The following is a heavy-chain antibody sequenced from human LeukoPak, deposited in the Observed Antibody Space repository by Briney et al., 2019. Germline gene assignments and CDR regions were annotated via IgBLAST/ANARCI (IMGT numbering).Heavy chain of an antibody. CDR2: IYNSGSI. Sequence: SETLSLTCTVSGGSISSYFWSWLRQPPGKGLEWIGYIYNSGSISSNPSLKSRVTVSVDTSKNQLSLKLSSVTAADTAVYYCARGPHGSYYVFDYWGQGTLVTVFS. V-gene: IGHV4-59*01. J-gene: IGHJ4*02. CDR1: GGSISSYF. D-gene: IGHD1-26*01. CDR3: ARGPHGSYYVFDY.